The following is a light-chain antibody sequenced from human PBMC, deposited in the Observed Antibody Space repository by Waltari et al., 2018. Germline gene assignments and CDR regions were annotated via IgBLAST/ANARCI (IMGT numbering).Light chain of an antibody. J-gene: IGLJ3*02. CDR1: SSNIGLHS. CDR3: AARDDSLNWV. Sequence: QFVLTQSPSPSGTPGQRVTISCSATSSNIGLHSIYWYQQLPGAPPKLLISKNNQRSSGVPDRFSASKSGTSASLAISGLRSEDEADYFCAARDDSLNWVFGGGTKLTVL. V-gene: IGLV1-47*01. CDR2: KNN.